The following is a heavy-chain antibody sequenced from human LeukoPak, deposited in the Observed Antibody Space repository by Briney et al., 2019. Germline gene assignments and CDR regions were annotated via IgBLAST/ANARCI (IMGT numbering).Heavy chain of an antibody. V-gene: IGHV1-18*01. Sequence: ASVKVSCKASGYTFTSYGISWVQQAPGQGLEWMGWISAYNGNTNYAQKLQGRVTMTTDTSTSTAYMELRSLRSDDTAVYYCARDRPTLTYYYYYMDVWGKGTTVTVSS. J-gene: IGHJ6*03. CDR2: ISAYNGNT. CDR3: ARDRPTLTYYYYYMDV. D-gene: IGHD2-8*01. CDR1: GYTFTSYG.